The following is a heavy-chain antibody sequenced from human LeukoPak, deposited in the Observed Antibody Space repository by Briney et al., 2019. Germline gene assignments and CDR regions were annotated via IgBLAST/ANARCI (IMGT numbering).Heavy chain of an antibody. V-gene: IGHV3-73*01. Sequence: GGSLRLSCEASGFTFSGSDIHWVRQASGKGLEWVGRITTKASNYATAYGASVTGRFTISRDDSENTAYLQMNSLKTEDTAVYYCTTYRSGHYWGQGTLVSVSS. D-gene: IGHD6-19*01. J-gene: IGHJ4*02. CDR3: TTYRSGHY. CDR2: ITTKASNYAT. CDR1: GFTFSGSD.